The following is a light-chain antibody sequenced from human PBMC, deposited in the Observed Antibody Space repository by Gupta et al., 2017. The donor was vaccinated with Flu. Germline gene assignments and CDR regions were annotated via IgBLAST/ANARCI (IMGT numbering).Light chain of an antibody. V-gene: IGKV1-39*01. J-gene: IGKJ1*01. CDR3: QQSYTTPEWT. CDR1: QTIKNY. CDR2: AAS. Sequence: SSLSASVGDTVTITCRASQTIKNYLNWYQQKPGEAPKLLIYAASILQSGVPSRLSGSGSGTDFTLTINSLQPEDFATYYCQQSYTTPEWTFGQGTKVEIK.